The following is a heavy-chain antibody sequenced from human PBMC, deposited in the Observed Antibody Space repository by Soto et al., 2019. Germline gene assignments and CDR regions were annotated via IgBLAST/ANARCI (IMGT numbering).Heavy chain of an antibody. J-gene: IGHJ6*02. CDR3: AKQQGPGTPYYYAMDV. Sequence: EVQLLEAGGGLVQPGGSQRLSCAASGFTFSSYVMTWVRQAPGKGLEWVSTLSGSGGSTYYAASVKGRFTISRDNSKDTLYLEMNSLRGEDTAVYFCAKQQGPGTPYYYAMDVWGQGTAVTVSS. D-gene: IGHD1-1*01. CDR2: LSGSGGST. V-gene: IGHV3-23*01. CDR1: GFTFSSYV.